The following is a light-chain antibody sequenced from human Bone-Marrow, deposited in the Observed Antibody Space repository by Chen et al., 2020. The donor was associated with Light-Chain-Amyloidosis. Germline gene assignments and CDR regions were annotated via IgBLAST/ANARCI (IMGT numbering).Light chain of an antibody. CDR2: GAS. CDR3: QHYDSLLT. CDR1: QSVSSSY. V-gene: IGKV3-20*01. Sequence: EIVLTQSPGTLSLSLGESATVSCRASQSVSSSYVAWYQQKSGQAPRLLIHGASTRATGIPDRFSGRGSGTDFTLSITRVEAEDFAVYYCQHYDSLLTFGQGTRLDIK. J-gene: IGKJ5*01.